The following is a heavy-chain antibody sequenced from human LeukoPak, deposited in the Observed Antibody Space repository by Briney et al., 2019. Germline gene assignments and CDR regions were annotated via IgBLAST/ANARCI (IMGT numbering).Heavy chain of an antibody. D-gene: IGHD2-15*01. CDR3: AKRAVVVAAKFGNYFDY. J-gene: IGHJ4*02. CDR1: GFTFSSYG. V-gene: IGHV3-30*18. Sequence: GRSLRLSCAASGFTFSSYGMHWVRQAPGKGLEWVAVISYDGSNKYYADSVKGRFTISRDNSKNTLYLQMNSLRAEDTAVYYCAKRAVVVAAKFGNYFDYWGREPWSPSPQ. CDR2: ISYDGSNK.